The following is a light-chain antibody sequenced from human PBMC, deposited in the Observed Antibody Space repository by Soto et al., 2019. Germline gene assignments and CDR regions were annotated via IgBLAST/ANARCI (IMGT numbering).Light chain of an antibody. J-gene: IGKJ2*01. CDR2: KAS. CDR1: QSISDW. V-gene: IGKV1-5*03. CDR3: QQYGSSPYT. Sequence: DIQMTQSPSTLSASVGDRVTITCRASQSISDWLAWYQQKPGKAPKFLIYKASNLESGVPSRFSGSGSGTDFTLTISRLEPEDFAVYYCQQYGSSPYTFGQGTKLEIK.